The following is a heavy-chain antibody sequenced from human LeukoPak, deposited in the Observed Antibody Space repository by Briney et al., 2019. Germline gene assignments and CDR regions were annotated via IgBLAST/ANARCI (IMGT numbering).Heavy chain of an antibody. CDR2: IIPIFGTA. D-gene: IGHD3-10*01. CDR1: GGTFSSYA. J-gene: IGHJ6*03. Sequence: ASVKVSCKASGGTFSSYAISWVRQAPGQGLEWMGGIIPIFGTANYAQKFQGRVTITVDESTSTAYMELSSLRSEDTAVYYCAGYGSGIENYYYYYMDVWGKGTTVTVSS. V-gene: IGHV1-69*13. CDR3: AGYGSGIENYYYYYMDV.